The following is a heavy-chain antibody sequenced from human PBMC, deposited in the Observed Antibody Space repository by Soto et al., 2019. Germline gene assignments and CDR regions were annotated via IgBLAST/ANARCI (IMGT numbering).Heavy chain of an antibody. D-gene: IGHD3-3*02. CDR1: GFSFGSYA. CDR3: ARSLFLASTDTEPFDY. Sequence: GGSLRLSCAASGFSFGSYALSWVRQAPGKGLEWIAVISSYDSTHYADSVTGRFTISRDNSQNTLYLQMSGLRADDTAVYYCARSLFLASTDTEPFDYWGQGARGTVS. V-gene: IGHV3-23*01. J-gene: IGHJ4*02. CDR2: ISSYDST.